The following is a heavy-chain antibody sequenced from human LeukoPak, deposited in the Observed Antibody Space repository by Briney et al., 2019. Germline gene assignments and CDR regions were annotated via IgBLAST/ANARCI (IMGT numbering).Heavy chain of an antibody. CDR2: IYYSGST. J-gene: IGHJ6*02. CDR1: GGSVSSGSYY. D-gene: IGHD5-18*01. Sequence: SETLSLTCTVSGGSVSSGSYYWSWIRQPPGKGLEWIGYIYYSGSTNYNPSLKSRVTISVDTSKNQFSLKLSSVTAADTAVYYCARALSYGFWSYGMDVWGQGTTVTVSS. CDR3: ARALSYGFWSYGMDV. V-gene: IGHV4-61*01.